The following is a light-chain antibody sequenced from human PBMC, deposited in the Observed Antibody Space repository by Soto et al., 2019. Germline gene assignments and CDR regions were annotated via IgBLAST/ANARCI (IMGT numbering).Light chain of an antibody. CDR2: DAS. V-gene: IGKV3-11*01. J-gene: IGKJ5*01. CDR1: QSVSSGY. Sequence: EIVLTQSPGTLSLSPGERATLSCRASQSVSSGYLVWYQQKPGQTPRLLIYDASNRATGIPARFSGSGSGTDFTLTISSREPEDVAVYNCQYRSNWSPGTFGQGTRLEI. CDR3: QYRSNWSPGT.